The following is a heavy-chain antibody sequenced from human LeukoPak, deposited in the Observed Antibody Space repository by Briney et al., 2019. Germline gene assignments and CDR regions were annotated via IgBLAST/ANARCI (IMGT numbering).Heavy chain of an antibody. Sequence: GGSLRLSCAASGLTFSSYAMSWVRQAPGGVLEWVSAVSGSGGRPSYADSVKGRFTISRDNSKTTLYLQMNSLRAEDTAVYYCAKIEGTYYDFWSGYYTFDYWGQGTLVTVSS. V-gene: IGHV3-23*01. D-gene: IGHD3-3*01. CDR2: VSGSGGRP. CDR3: AKIEGTYYDFWSGYYTFDY. J-gene: IGHJ4*02. CDR1: GLTFSSYA.